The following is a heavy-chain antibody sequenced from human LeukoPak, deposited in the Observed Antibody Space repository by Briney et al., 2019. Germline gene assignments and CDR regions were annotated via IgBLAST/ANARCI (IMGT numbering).Heavy chain of an antibody. CDR1: GYTFTTYY. J-gene: IGHJ6*03. CDR3: AREGFVWFGEHYYYMDV. V-gene: IGHV1-46*01. Sequence: ASVKVSCKASGYTFTTYYIHLVRQAPGQGLEWMGMINPSGGSTSYAQKFQGRVTMTGDMSTSTVYMELSSLRSEDTAVHYCAREGFVWFGEHYYYMDVWGKGTTVTISS. CDR2: INPSGGST. D-gene: IGHD3-10*01.